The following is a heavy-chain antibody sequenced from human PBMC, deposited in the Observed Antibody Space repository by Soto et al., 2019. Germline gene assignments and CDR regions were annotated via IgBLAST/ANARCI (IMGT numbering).Heavy chain of an antibody. Sequence: GASVKVSCKASGYTFASYGSSWVRQAPGQGLEWMGWISAYNGNTNYAQKLQGRVTMTTDTSTSTAYMELRSLRSDDTAVYYCARSRYCSSTSCPDDAFDIWGQGTMVTVSS. CDR1: GYTFASYG. CDR3: ARSRYCSSTSCPDDAFDI. CDR2: ISAYNGNT. D-gene: IGHD2-2*01. J-gene: IGHJ3*02. V-gene: IGHV1-18*01.